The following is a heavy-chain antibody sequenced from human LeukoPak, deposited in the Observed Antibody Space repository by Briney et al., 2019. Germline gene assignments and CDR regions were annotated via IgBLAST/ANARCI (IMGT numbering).Heavy chain of an antibody. V-gene: IGHV4-4*07. CDR1: GGSISSYY. Sequence: SETLSLTCTVSGGSISSYYWSWIRQPAGRGLEWIGRIYTSGSTNYNPSLKSRVTMSLDTSKNQFPLQLSSVTAADTAVYYCARETKVGAREHDYWGQGTLVTVSS. CDR2: IYTSGST. CDR3: ARETKVGAREHDY. J-gene: IGHJ4*02. D-gene: IGHD1-26*01.